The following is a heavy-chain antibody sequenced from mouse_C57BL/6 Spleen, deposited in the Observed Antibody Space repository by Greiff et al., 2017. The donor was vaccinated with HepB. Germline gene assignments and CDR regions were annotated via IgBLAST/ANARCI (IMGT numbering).Heavy chain of an antibody. J-gene: IGHJ2*01. Sequence: VQLKESGPELVKPGASVKISCKASGYSFTSYYIHWVKQRPGQGLEWIGWIYPGSGNTKYNEKFKGKATLTADTSSSTAYMQLSSLTSEDSAVYYCARFGGNLPFDYWGQGTTLTVSS. CDR3: ARFGGNLPFDY. V-gene: IGHV1-66*01. CDR2: IYPGSGNT. CDR1: GYSFTSYY. D-gene: IGHD2-1*01.